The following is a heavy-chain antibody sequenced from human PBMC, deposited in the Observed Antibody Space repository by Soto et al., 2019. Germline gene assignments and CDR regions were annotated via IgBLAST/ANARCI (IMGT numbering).Heavy chain of an antibody. D-gene: IGHD3-22*01. CDR2: ISYDGSNK. V-gene: IGHV3-30-3*01. CDR3: ARAQDVYDSSGYMY. CDR1: GFTFSSYA. Sequence: GGSLRLSCAASGFTFSSYAMHWVRQAPGKGLEWVAVISYDGSNKYYADSVKGRFTISRDNSKNTLYLQMNSLRAEDTAVYYCARAQDVYDSSGYMYWGQGTLVTVSS. J-gene: IGHJ4*02.